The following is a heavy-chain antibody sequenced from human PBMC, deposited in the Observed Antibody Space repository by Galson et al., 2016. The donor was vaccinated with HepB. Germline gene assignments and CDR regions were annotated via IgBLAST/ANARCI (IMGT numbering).Heavy chain of an antibody. CDR3: ARAVSCFSTHCYYFDF. V-gene: IGHV3-11*06. CDR2: ISSSGTYT. D-gene: IGHD2-2*01. Sequence: SLRLSCAASGFSFKDYYLSWIRQTPGKGLEWLAYISSSGTYTNYADSVKGRFTISRDNAQNSLYLQMNSLRVEDTAVYYCARAVSCFSTHCYYFDFWGQGHLVAVSS. CDR1: GFSFKDYY. J-gene: IGHJ4*02.